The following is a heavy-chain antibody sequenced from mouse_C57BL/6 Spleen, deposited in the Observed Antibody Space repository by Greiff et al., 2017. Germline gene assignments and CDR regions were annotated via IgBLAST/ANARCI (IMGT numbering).Heavy chain of an antibody. Sequence: VKLVESGAELVRPGASVTLSCKASGYTFTDYEMHWVKQTPVHGLEWIGAIDPETGGTAYNQKFKGKAILTADKSSSTAYMELRSLTSEDSAVYYCTRSTGWYFDVWGTGTTVTVSS. CDR2: IDPETGGT. V-gene: IGHV1-15*01. CDR1: GYTFTDYE. CDR3: TRSTGWYFDV. J-gene: IGHJ1*03. D-gene: IGHD2-1*01.